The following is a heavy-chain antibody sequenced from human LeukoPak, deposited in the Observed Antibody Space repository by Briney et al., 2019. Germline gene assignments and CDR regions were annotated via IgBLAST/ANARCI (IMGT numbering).Heavy chain of an antibody. V-gene: IGHV3-74*01. CDR1: GFTFSNHW. Sequence: GGSLRLSCAASGFTFSNHWMHWVRQVPGKGLVWVSRTDGGASSTSYADAVKGRFSISRDNGKSTLYLQMNSLRVEDTAVYYCARGPGSTGGAYVGDYWGHGTLVTVSS. D-gene: IGHD4-23*01. J-gene: IGHJ4*01. CDR2: TDGGASST. CDR3: ARGPGSTGGAYVGDY.